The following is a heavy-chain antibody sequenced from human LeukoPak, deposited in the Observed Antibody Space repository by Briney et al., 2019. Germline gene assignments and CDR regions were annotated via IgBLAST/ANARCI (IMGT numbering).Heavy chain of an antibody. D-gene: IGHD3-10*01. CDR2: MWYDGTNK. J-gene: IGHJ4*02. Sequence: GGSLRLSCAASGFTFSSYGMHWVRQAPGKGLEWVAVMWYDGTNKYYADSVKGRFTISRDNSKNTLYLQLNSLRAEDTAVYYCARGWFGDLFDYWGQGTLVTVSS. CDR3: ARGWFGDLFDY. V-gene: IGHV3-33*08. CDR1: GFTFSSYG.